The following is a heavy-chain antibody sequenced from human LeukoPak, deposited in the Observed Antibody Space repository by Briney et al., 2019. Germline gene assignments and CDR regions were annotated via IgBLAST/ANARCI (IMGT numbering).Heavy chain of an antibody. CDR2: IYSGGST. CDR3: ARSGATAEYFHL. D-gene: IGHD4/OR15-4a*01. CDR1: GFTVSDNY. Sequence: GGSLRLSCAASGFTVSDNYMSWVRQAPGKGLEWVSIIYSGGSTYYADSVKGRFIISRDNSKNTLYLQMNSLRAEETAVYYCARSGATAEYFHLWGQGTLVTVSS. V-gene: IGHV3-53*01. J-gene: IGHJ1*01.